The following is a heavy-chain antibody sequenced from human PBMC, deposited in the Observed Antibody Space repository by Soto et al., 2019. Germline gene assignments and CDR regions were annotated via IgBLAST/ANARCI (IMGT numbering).Heavy chain of an antibody. D-gene: IGHD2-2*01. CDR3: ARRVPYAESAHSLRLVFDY. CDR2: ITSHSVYI. V-gene: IGHV3-21*01. J-gene: IGHJ4*02. CDR1: GFAFDVHS. Sequence: GGSLRLSCEASGFAFDVHSMNWVRQVPGRGLEWVASITSHSVYIWYADSVRGRFTISRDSAKNSVYLQLSGLRDVDTAVYYCARRVPYAESAHSLRLVFDYWGQGALVTVSS.